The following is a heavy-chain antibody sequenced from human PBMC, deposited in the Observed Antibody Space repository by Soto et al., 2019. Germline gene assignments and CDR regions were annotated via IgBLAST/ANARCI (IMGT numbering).Heavy chain of an antibody. Sequence: GGSLRLSCAASGFTFSSYAMSWVRQAPGKGLEWVSAISGSGGSTNYADSVKGRFTISRDNSKNTLHLQMNSLRAEDTAVYYCAKDIPPGYCTSSSCYPDYWGQGTLVTVSS. D-gene: IGHD2-2*03. V-gene: IGHV3-23*01. CDR3: AKDIPPGYCTSSSCYPDY. CDR1: GFTFSSYA. CDR2: ISGSGGST. J-gene: IGHJ4*02.